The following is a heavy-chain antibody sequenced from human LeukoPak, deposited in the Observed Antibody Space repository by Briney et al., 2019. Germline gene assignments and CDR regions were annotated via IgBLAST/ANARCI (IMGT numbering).Heavy chain of an antibody. V-gene: IGHV4-59*08. Sequence: PSETLSLTCTVSGGSISSYYWSWIRQPPGKGLEWIGYIYYSGSTNYNPSLKSRVTISVDTSKNQFSLKLSSVTAADTAVYYCARGGKKLRYFDWLLDSNWFDPWGQGTLVTVSS. D-gene: IGHD3-9*01. CDR2: IYYSGST. J-gene: IGHJ5*02. CDR3: ARGGKKLRYFDWLLDSNWFDP. CDR1: GGSISSYY.